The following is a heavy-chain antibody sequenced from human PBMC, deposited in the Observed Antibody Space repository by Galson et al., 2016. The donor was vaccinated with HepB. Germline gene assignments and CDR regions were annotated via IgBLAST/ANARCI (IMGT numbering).Heavy chain of an antibody. CDR3: ARVHSYGQLYYYYGFDV. J-gene: IGHJ6*01. Sequence: LSLTCSVSGGSIRSYDHYWTWLRQTPGKGLEWIGSIFSSRTDYYRTSLKRRLTISIDASKTRFSLRRTSGPAADTAVYFCARVHSYGQLYYYYGFDVGGQGTTATVSS. D-gene: IGHD1-1*01. CDR2: IFSSRTD. V-gene: IGHV4-30-4*01. CDR1: GGSIRSYDHY.